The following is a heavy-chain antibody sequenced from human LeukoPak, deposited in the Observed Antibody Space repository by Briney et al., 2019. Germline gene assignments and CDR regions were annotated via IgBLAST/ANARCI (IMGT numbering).Heavy chain of an antibody. CDR1: GYAFTSYG. V-gene: IGHV1-18*01. CDR3: ARPKLYCSGGSCYKGDYYYYYMDV. J-gene: IGHJ6*03. D-gene: IGHD2-15*01. Sequence: ASVKVSCKASGYAFTSYGISWVRQAPGQGLEWMGWISAYNGNTNYAQKLQGRVTMTTDTSTSTAYMELRSLRSDDTAVYYCARPKLYCSGGSCYKGDYYYYYMDVWGKGTTVTVSS. CDR2: ISAYNGNT.